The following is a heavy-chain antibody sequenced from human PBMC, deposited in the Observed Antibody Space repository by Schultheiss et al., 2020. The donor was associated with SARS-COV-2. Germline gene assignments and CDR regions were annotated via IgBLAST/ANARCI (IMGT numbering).Heavy chain of an antibody. J-gene: IGHJ4*02. CDR2: ISGSGSSI. V-gene: IGHV3-48*01. D-gene: IGHD1-26*01. CDR1: GFTFSSYA. Sequence: GGSLRLSCAASGFTFSSYAMHWVRQAPGKGLEWLSYISGSGSSIYYADSVKGRFTISRDNSKNTLYLQMNSLRAEDTAVYYCVRGVGSFGGQGTLVTVSS. CDR3: VRGVGSF.